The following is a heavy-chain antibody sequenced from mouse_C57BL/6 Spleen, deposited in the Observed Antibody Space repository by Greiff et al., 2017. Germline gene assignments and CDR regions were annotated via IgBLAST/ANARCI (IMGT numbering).Heavy chain of an antibody. CDR1: GYAFSSSW. J-gene: IGHJ1*03. Sequence: VQLQESGPELVKPGASVKISCKASGYAFSSSWMNWVKQRPGKGLEGIGRIYPGDGDTNYNGKFKGKATLTADKSSSTAYMQLSSLTSEDSAVYFCDYYGSRGTDWYFDVWGTGTTVTVSS. V-gene: IGHV1-82*01. D-gene: IGHD1-1*01. CDR3: DYYGSRGTDWYFDV. CDR2: IYPGDGDT.